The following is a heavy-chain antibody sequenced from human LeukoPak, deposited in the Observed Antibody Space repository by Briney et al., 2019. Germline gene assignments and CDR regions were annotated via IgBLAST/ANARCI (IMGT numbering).Heavy chain of an antibody. CDR3: ARSAAGSGGDFDY. D-gene: IGHD6-19*01. J-gene: IGHJ4*02. CDR2: INYSGST. Sequence: SETLSLTCAVSGGPFSGYSWAWIRQPPAKGQELIGAINYSGSTHYDPSLKRGATISVDTSKNQLSLSLTSVTAADTAVYYCARSAAGSGGDFDYWGQGSLVTVSS. V-gene: IGHV4-34*01. CDR1: GGPFSGYS.